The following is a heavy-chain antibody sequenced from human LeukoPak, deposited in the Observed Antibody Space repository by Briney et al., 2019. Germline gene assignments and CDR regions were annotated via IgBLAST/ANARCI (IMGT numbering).Heavy chain of an antibody. D-gene: IGHD6-19*01. Sequence: GGSLRLSCVASGFSFGFNTYGMQWVRQTPGKGLEWVAVIWYDGGIKYYGDAVKGRFTISRDNSKNTLYLQMASLRGDDTAVYYCARVGTSSSGWQFDYWGQGTLVTVSS. V-gene: IGHV3-33*01. CDR2: IWYDGGIK. CDR3: ARVGTSSSGWQFDY. J-gene: IGHJ4*02. CDR1: GFSFGFNTYG.